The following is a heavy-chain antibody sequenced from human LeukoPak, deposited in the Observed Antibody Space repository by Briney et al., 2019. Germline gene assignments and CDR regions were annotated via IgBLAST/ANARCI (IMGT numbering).Heavy chain of an antibody. Sequence: SVRVSCKAAGGTFSRYAVSWVRLTPAQGLEWLGGIIPGFGTTTDAQKSHAKATMNAHKSTNTAYFEISRLASYDTAVYGCARCSLGDSSNFYAVLQYWGQGTQVTVST. D-gene: IGHD3-22*01. CDR1: GGTFSRYA. V-gene: IGHV1-69*06. CDR2: IIPGFGTT. CDR3: ARCSLGDSSNFYAVLQY. J-gene: IGHJ4*02.